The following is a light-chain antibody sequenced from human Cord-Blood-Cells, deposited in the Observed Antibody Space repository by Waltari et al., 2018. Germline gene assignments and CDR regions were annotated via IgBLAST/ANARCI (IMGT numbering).Light chain of an antibody. CDR1: QSISSY. CDR2: AAS. V-gene: IGKV1-39*01. CDR3: QQSYSTPQVT. Sequence: IQMTQSPSSLSASVGDRVTITCQARQSISSYLNWYHQKPEKAPKLLIYAASSLQSGVPSRFSGSGSWTDFSLTISSLQPEDVATYYCQQSYSTPQVTFGGGTKVEIK. J-gene: IGKJ4*01.